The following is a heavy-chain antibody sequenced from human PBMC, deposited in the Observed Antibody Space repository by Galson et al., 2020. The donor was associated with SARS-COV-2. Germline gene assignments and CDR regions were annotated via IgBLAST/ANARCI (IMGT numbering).Heavy chain of an antibody. J-gene: IGHJ4*02. Sequence: ASETLSLTCTVSGGSISSGDHYWSWIRQPPGKGLEWIGHIYYTGRAYYNPSLKSRVSMSVGTSKKQFSLKLSSVTAADTAVYYCARTSAYDAPFESWGQGTLINVSS. CDR3: ARTSAYDAPFES. CDR1: GGSISSGDHY. V-gene: IGHV4-30-4*01. D-gene: IGHD5-12*01. CDR2: IYYTGRA.